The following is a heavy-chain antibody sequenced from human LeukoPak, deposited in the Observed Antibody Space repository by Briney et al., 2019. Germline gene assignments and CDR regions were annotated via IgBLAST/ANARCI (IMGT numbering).Heavy chain of an antibody. D-gene: IGHD1-26*01. V-gene: IGHV3-23*01. CDR2: ISGSGGYT. CDR1: GFTFSSYS. Sequence: PGGSLRLSCAASGFTFSSYSMNWVRQAPGKGLEWVSVISGSGGYTYYADSVEGRFTISRDNSKNTLYLQMNSLRAEDTAVYYCAKSFRGSYYDGMNVWGQGTTVTVSS. J-gene: IGHJ6*02. CDR3: AKSFRGSYYDGMNV.